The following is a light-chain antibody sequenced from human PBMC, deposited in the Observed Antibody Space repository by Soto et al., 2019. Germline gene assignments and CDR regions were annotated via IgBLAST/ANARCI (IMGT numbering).Light chain of an antibody. CDR1: QSVSSSY. V-gene: IGKV3-20*01. J-gene: IGKJ2*02. CDR3: QQYGSSPGST. CDR2: GAS. Sequence: EIVLTQSPGTLSLSPGERATLSCRASQSVSSSYLAWYQQEPGQAPRLLIYGASSRATGIPDRFSGSGSGTDFTLTISRLEPEDFAVYYCQQYGSSPGSTFGQGTKLEIK.